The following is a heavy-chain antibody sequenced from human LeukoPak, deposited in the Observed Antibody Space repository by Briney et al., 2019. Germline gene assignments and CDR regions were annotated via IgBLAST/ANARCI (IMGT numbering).Heavy chain of an antibody. CDR2: IRYDGSNK. Sequence: GGSLRLSCATSGFSFSGYGMHWVRQAPGKGLEWVAFIRYDGSNKFYADFVEGRFTISRDNSKNTLPLQMNSLRGEDTAMYFCAKDMTAVTTSDYWGQGTLVTVSS. CDR1: GFSFSGYG. D-gene: IGHD4-17*01. V-gene: IGHV3-30*02. J-gene: IGHJ4*02. CDR3: AKDMTAVTTSDY.